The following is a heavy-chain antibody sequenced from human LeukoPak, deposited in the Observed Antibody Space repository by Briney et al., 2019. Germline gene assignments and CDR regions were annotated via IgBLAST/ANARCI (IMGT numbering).Heavy chain of an antibody. J-gene: IGHJ4*02. V-gene: IGHV1-69*05. CDR3: ARDSGIVGATRTFDY. Sequence: SVKVSCEASGGTFSSYAISWVRQAPGQRLKCRGGIIAIFGTANYAQKFQGRVTITTDESTSTAYMELSSLRSEDTAVYYWARDSGIVGATRTFDYWGQGTLVTVSS. D-gene: IGHD1-26*01. CDR1: GGTFSSYA. CDR2: IIAIFGTA.